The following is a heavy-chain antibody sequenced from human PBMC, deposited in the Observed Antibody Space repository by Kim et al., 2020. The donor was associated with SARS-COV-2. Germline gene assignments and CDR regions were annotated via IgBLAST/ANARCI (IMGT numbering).Heavy chain of an antibody. Sequence: GGSLRLSCAASGVTFSSYSMNWVRQAPGKGLEWVSYISSSSSTIYYADSVKGRFTISRDNAKNSLYLQMNSLRAEDTAVYYCARDDYPTMVRGAYFDYWGQGTLVTVSS. CDR1: GVTFSSYS. V-gene: IGHV3-48*04. CDR3: ARDDYPTMVRGAYFDY. J-gene: IGHJ4*02. D-gene: IGHD3-10*01. CDR2: ISSSSSTI.